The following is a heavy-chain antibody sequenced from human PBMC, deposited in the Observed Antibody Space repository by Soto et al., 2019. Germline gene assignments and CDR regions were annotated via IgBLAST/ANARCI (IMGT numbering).Heavy chain of an antibody. CDR1: GFTFDDYA. CDR2: ISWNSGSI. CDR3: GRDAGVGDEMFDY. V-gene: IGHV3-9*01. Sequence: PGGSLRLSCAASGFTFDDYAMHWVRQAPGKGLEWVSGISWNSGSIGYADSVKGRFTISRDNAKNSLYLQMNSLRAEDTALYYCGRDAGVGDEMFDYWGQGIQVTVSS. J-gene: IGHJ4*02.